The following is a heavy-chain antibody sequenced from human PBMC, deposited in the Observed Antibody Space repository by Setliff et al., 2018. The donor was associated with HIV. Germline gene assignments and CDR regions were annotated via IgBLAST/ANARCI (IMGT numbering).Heavy chain of an antibody. CDR3: ARQMPIPGIAITPVDY. Sequence: SETLSLKCTVSGASIRGYYWSWIRQPPGKGLAWMGYVFYTGFAAYNPSLKSRLNISVDTSKGQFSLTLTSVTAADTAVYYCARQMPIPGIAITPVDYWGQGALVTVSS. CDR2: VFYTGFA. J-gene: IGHJ4*02. D-gene: IGHD5-12*01. V-gene: IGHV4-59*08. CDR1: GASIRGYY.